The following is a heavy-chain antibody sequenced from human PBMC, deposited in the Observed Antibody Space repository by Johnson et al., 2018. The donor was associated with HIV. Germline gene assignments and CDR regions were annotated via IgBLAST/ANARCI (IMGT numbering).Heavy chain of an antibody. CDR1: GFTFSSYA. CDR2: ISYDGSNK. V-gene: IGHV3-30*14. Sequence: QVQVVESGGGVVQPGRSLRLSCAASGFTFSSYAMHWVRQAPGKGLEWVAVISYDGSNKYYADSVKGRFTISRDNSKNTLYLQMNSLRAGDTAVYYCARAGSSPAANDAFDIWGQGTMVTVSS. CDR3: ARAGSSPAANDAFDI. D-gene: IGHD6-13*01. J-gene: IGHJ3*02.